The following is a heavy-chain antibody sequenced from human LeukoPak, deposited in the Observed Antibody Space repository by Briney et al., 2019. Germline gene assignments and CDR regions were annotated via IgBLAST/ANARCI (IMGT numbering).Heavy chain of an antibody. CDR3: AKGTWDDFH. V-gene: IGHV3-30*02. CDR2: IRDDGSNK. Sequence: GGSLRLSCAASGFTFSSYGMHWVRQAPGKGLEWVAFIRDDGSNKYYADSVKGRFTISRDNSKNTLYLQMNSLRAEDTAVYYYAKGTWDDFHWGQGTLVTVSS. CDR1: GFTFSSYG. D-gene: IGHD3-3*01. J-gene: IGHJ4*02.